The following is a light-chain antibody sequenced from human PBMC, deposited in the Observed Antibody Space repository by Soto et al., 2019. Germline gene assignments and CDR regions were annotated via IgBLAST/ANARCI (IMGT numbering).Light chain of an antibody. CDR1: QSVSSSY. CDR3: QQYGSSPPIT. CDR2: GAS. Sequence: EIVFTQSPCTLSLSPFERSTLSCRASQSVSSSYLAWYQQKPGQAPRLLIYGASNRATGIPDRFSGSGSGTDFTLTISRLEPEDFAVYYCQQYGSSPPITFGQGTRLEIK. J-gene: IGKJ5*01. V-gene: IGKV3-20*01.